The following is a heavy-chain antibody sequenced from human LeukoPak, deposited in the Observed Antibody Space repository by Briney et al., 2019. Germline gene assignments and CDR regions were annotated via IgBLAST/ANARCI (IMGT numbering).Heavy chain of an antibody. D-gene: IGHD1-26*01. Sequence: PSETLSLTCAVYGGSFSGYYWSWICQPPGKGLEWIGEINHSGSTNYNPSLTSRVTISVDTSKNQFSLKLSSVTAADTAVYYCASARELPSLGTTGVHWGQENLHRVSS. J-gene: IGHJ4*02. CDR1: GGSFSGYY. CDR3: ASARELPSLGTTGVH. V-gene: IGHV4-34*01. CDR2: INHSGST.